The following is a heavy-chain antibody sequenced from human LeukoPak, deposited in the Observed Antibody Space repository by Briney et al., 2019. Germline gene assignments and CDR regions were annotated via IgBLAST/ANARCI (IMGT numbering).Heavy chain of an antibody. Sequence: SETLSLTCAVYGGSFSGYYWSWIRQPPGKGLEWIGEINHGGSTNYNPSLKSRVTISVDTSKNQFSLKLSSVTAADTAVYYCASLPPRYCSSTSCSSDYWGQGTLVTVSS. CDR2: INHGGST. J-gene: IGHJ4*02. CDR1: GGSFSGYY. CDR3: ASLPPRYCSSTSCSSDY. V-gene: IGHV4-34*01. D-gene: IGHD2-2*01.